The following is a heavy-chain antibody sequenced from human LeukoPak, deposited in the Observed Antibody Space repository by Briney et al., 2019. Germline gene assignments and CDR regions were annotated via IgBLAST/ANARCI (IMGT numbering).Heavy chain of an antibody. CDR1: GFTFSSYA. V-gene: IGHV3-23*01. Sequence: GGSLRLSCAASGFTFSSYAMSWVRQAPGKGLEWVSAISGSGGSTYYADSVKGRFTISRDNSKNTLYLQMNSLRAEDTAVYYCAKDYGSIVVVPAATFDYWGQGTLVTVSS. D-gene: IGHD2-2*01. CDR2: ISGSGGST. CDR3: AKDYGSIVVVPAATFDY. J-gene: IGHJ4*02.